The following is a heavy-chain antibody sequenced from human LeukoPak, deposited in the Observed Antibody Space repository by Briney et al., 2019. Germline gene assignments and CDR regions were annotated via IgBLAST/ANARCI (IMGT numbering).Heavy chain of an antibody. V-gene: IGHV3-64D*09. CDR1: GFTFSTYP. CDR2: IFANGDIT. J-gene: IGHJ6*02. CDR3: VKSPSDGLDV. Sequence: GGSLRLSCSASGFTFSTYPMRWVRQAPGKGLEYVSTIFANGDITSYAASVKGRFTTSRDNSKNTLYLQMSSLRPEDTAVYYCVKSPSDGLDVWGQGATVTVSS.